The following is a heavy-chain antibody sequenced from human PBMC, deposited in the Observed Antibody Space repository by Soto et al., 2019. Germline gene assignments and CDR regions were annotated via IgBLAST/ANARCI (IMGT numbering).Heavy chain of an antibody. D-gene: IGHD7-27*01. CDR1: GDPVSSGSYY. J-gene: IGHJ4*02. CDR2: IYHTGST. CDR3: AAKLGTTHYFDF. V-gene: IGHV4-31*03. Sequence: QVQLQESGPGLVQPSQTLSLTCSVSGDPVSSGSYYWTWVRQHPVKGLEWIGYIYHTGSTYYNPSLQSRLIMSIDTSKIQFSLHLYSVTAADTAVYFCAAKLGTTHYFDFWGQGSLVAVSS.